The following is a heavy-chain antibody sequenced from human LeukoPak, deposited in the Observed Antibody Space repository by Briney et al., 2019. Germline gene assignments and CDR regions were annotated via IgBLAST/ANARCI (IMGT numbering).Heavy chain of an antibody. D-gene: IGHD2/OR15-2a*01. J-gene: IGHJ4*02. CDR3: ARMTSPHEVNSDY. CDR1: GYTFTASY. V-gene: IGHV1-2*02. CDR2: INPNGGGT. Sequence: ASVKVSCKASGYTFTASYIHWVRQAPGQGLEWMGWINPNGGGTSYAQNFQGRVTMTRDTSIITAYMELNSLRSDDTAVYYCARMTSPHEVNSDYWGQGTLVTVSS.